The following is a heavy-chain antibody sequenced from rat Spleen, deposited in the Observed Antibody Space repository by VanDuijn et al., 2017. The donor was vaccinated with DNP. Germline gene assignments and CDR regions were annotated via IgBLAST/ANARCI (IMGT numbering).Heavy chain of an antibody. CDR2: ITNSGGST. V-gene: IGHV5-27*01. J-gene: IGHJ4*01. CDR1: GFTFSNYG. CDR3: TTGYYYAMDA. Sequence: EVQLVESGGGLVQPGRSLKLSCAASGFTFSNYGMAWVRQAPTKGLEWVASITNSGGSTYYRDSVKGRFTISRDNAKSTLYLQMDSLRSEDTATYYCTTGYYYAMDAWGQGTSVTVSS.